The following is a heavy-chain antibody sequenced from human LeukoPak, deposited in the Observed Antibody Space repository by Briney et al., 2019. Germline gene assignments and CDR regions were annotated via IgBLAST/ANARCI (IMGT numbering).Heavy chain of an antibody. CDR2: IYGGGNT. Sequence: GGSLRLSCAASGFTVSSNHMTWVRQAPGKGLECVSVIYGGGNTHYADSVKGRFTISRDSSKNTLYLQMNSLRVEDTAVFYCAREGRDGYYFDFWGQGTLVTVSS. CDR1: GFTVSSNH. CDR3: AREGRDGYYFDF. J-gene: IGHJ4*02. D-gene: IGHD5-24*01. V-gene: IGHV3-66*01.